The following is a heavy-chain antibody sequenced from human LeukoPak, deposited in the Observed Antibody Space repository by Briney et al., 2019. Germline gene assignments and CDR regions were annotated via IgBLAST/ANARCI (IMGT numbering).Heavy chain of an antibody. CDR3: ARDPYSSGYFDY. CDR2: IKQDGSEK. Sequence: GGSLRLSCAASKFTFSYYWMSWVGQAPGKGREGVANIKQDGSEKYYVDSVKGRFTISRDNAKNSLYLQMNSLRAEDTAVYYCARDPYSSGYFDYWGQGTLVTVSS. J-gene: IGHJ4*02. D-gene: IGHD6-19*01. V-gene: IGHV3-7*01. CDR1: KFTFSYYW.